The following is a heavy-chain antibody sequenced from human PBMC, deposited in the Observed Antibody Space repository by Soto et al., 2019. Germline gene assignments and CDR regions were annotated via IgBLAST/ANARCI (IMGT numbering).Heavy chain of an antibody. CDR2: IYHSGST. CDR3: ARVCRYDILTGLKGFDY. D-gene: IGHD3-9*01. CDR1: GGSISSSNW. J-gene: IGHJ4*02. Sequence: SETLSLTCAVSGGSISSSNWWSWVRQPPGKGLEWIGEIYHSGSTNYNPSLKSRVTISVDKSKNQFSLKLSSVTAADTAVYYCARVCRYDILTGLKGFDYWGQGTLVTVSS. V-gene: IGHV4-4*02.